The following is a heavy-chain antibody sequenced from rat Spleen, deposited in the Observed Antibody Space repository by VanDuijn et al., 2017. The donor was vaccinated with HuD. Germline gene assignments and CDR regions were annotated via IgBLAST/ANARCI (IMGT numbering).Heavy chain of an antibody. CDR3: ATDLRAYYYSGDGVMDA. CDR2: ISYDGSST. CDR1: GFTFNDHF. Sequence: EVQLVQSNGGLVQPGRSLKLSCAASGFTFNDHFMAWVRQAPTKGLEWVATISYDGSSTYYRDSVKGRFTVSRDNAKNTLFLQMDSLRSEDTATYYCATDLRAYYYSGDGVMDAWGQGASVTVSS. D-gene: IGHD1-1*01. J-gene: IGHJ4*01. V-gene: IGHV5-20*01.